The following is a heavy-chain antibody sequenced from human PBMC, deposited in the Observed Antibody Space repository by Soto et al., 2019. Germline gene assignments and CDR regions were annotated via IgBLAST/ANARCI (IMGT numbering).Heavy chain of an antibody. CDR2: IYTSGNT. CDR3: ARDGVGPHGMDV. J-gene: IGHJ6*02. D-gene: IGHD2-8*01. CDR1: GASVTSYY. V-gene: IGHV4-4*07. Sequence: QVQLQGSDPRLLKPSETLSLTCTVSGASVTSYYWSWIRQPAGKGLDWIGRIYTSGNTDYNSSLTSRVTLSFATSQNQASLKLSSVTAADTAIYYCARDGVGPHGMDVWGPGTTVTVSS.